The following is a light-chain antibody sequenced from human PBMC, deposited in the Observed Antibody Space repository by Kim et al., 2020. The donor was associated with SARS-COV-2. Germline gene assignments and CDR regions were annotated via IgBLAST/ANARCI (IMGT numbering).Light chain of an antibody. CDR2: GAS. Sequence: EIVMTQSPATLSVSPGERATLSCRASQSVSSILAWYQQKPGQAPRLLIYGASTRATGIPARFSGSGSGTEFTLTISSLQSEDFAVYYCQQNNKWTEYTFGQGTRLKI. CDR3: QQNNKWTEYT. CDR1: QSVSSI. V-gene: IGKV3-15*01. J-gene: IGKJ2*01.